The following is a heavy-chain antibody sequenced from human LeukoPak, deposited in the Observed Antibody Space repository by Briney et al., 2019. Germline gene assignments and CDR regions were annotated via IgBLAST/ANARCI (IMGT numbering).Heavy chain of an antibody. V-gene: IGHV4-61*02. CDR2: IYTSGST. CDR3: ARLWEEDGDYFFDY. CDR1: GGSISSGSYY. Sequence: PSETLSLTCTVSGGSISSGSYYWSWIRQPAGKGLEWIGRIYTSGSTNYNPSLKSRVTISVDTSKNQFSLKLSSVTAADTAVYYCARLWEEDGDYFFDYWGQGTLVTVSS. J-gene: IGHJ4*02. D-gene: IGHD4-17*01.